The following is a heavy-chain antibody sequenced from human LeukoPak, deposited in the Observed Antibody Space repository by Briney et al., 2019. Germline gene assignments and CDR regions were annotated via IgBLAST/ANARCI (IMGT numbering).Heavy chain of an antibody. CDR2: IIPIFGTA. V-gene: IGHV1-69*13. Sequence: GASVKVSCKASGGTFSSYAISWVRQAPGQGLEWMGGIIPIFGTANYAQKFQGRVTITADESTSTAYMELSSLRSEDTAVYYCARSLSSSGYYYGVDYWGQGTLVTVSS. D-gene: IGHD3-22*01. CDR1: GGTFSSYA. CDR3: ARSLSSSGYYYGVDY. J-gene: IGHJ4*02.